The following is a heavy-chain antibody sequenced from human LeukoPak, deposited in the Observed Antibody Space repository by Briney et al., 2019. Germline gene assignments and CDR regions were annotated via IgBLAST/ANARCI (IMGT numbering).Heavy chain of an antibody. CDR3: ARGQYSGSHYGGY. CDR2: ISSSSSYI. J-gene: IGHJ4*02. D-gene: IGHD1-26*01. V-gene: IGHV3-21*01. Sequence: GGSLRLSCAASGFTFSSYSMNWVRQAPGKGLEWVSSISSSSSYIYYADSVKGRFTISRDNAKNSLYLQMNSLRAEDTAVYYCARGQYSGSHYGGYWGQGTLVTVSS. CDR1: GFTFSSYS.